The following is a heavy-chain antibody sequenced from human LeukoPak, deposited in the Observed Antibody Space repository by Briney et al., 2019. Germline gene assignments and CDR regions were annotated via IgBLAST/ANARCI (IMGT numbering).Heavy chain of an antibody. CDR3: TPLTYYYDTSGHKLLDD. Sequence: GGSLKLSCAASGFTFSGSAMHWVRQASGKGLEWVGRIRTKVSSYATAYAASVKGRFTISRDDSKNTAYLQMNSLKIEDSAMYYCTPLTYYYDTSGHKLLDDWGLGTLVTVSS. J-gene: IGHJ4*02. V-gene: IGHV3-73*01. CDR1: GFTFSGSA. D-gene: IGHD3-22*01. CDR2: IRTKVSSYAT.